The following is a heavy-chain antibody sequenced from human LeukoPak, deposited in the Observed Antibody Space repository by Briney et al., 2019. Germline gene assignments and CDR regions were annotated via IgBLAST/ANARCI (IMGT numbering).Heavy chain of an antibody. Sequence: SETLSLTCTVSGGSISSYYWSWIRQPPGKGLEWIGYIYYSGSTNYNPSLKSRVTISVDTSENQFSLKLSSVTAADTAVYYCARIAGDYYDSSGYYPNWFDPWGQGTLVTVSS. CDR1: GGSISSYY. CDR3: ARIAGDYYDSSGYYPNWFDP. D-gene: IGHD3-22*01. V-gene: IGHV4-59*01. CDR2: IYYSGST. J-gene: IGHJ5*02.